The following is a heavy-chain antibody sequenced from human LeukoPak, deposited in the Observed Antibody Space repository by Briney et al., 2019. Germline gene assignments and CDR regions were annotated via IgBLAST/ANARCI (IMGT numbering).Heavy chain of an antibody. Sequence: SETLSLTCTVSGGSISSITYSWGWIRQPPGKGLEWIGSTYYSGSTYYNPSLKSRVSIFVDTSKNQLSLHLSSVTAADTAVYYCARRHSGSYYGKHWFDPWGRGTLVTVSS. CDR3: ARRHSGSYYGKHWFDP. D-gene: IGHD1-26*01. V-gene: IGHV4-39*01. J-gene: IGHJ5*02. CDR1: GGSISSITYS. CDR2: TYYSGST.